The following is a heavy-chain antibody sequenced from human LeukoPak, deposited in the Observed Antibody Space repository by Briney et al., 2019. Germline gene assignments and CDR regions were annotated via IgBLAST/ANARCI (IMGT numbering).Heavy chain of an antibody. Sequence: ASVKVSCKASGYTFTGYYMHWVRQAPGQGLEWMGWINPNSGGTNYAQKFQGRVTMTRDTSVSTAYMELSRLRSDDTAVYYCAGGGSFSGPDGMDVWGQGTTVTVSS. CDR1: GYTFTGYY. J-gene: IGHJ6*02. D-gene: IGHD3-10*01. CDR3: AGGGSFSGPDGMDV. CDR2: INPNSGGT. V-gene: IGHV1-2*02.